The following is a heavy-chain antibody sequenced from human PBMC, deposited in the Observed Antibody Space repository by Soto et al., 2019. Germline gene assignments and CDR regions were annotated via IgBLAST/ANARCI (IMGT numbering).Heavy chain of an antibody. CDR2: IIPVSGAA. CDR3: ATALGCRSTSCTLDY. CDR1: GGTFGSYA. Sequence: QVQLVQSGAEVKKPGSSVKVSCKASGGTFGSYAFSWVRQAPGQGLERMGGIIPVSGAAHYAQKFQGRVTITAYESTSTAYMELSSLSSQDTAVYYCATALGCRSTSCTLDYWGQGTRVIVSS. D-gene: IGHD2-2*01. V-gene: IGHV1-69*01. J-gene: IGHJ4*02.